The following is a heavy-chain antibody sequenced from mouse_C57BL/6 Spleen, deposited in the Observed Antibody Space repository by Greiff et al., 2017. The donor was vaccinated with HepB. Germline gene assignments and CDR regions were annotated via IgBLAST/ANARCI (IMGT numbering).Heavy chain of an antibody. D-gene: IGHD1-1*01. CDR2: INPSNGGT. CDR3: ARNDYFYGSSTGAMDY. CDR1: GYTFTSYW. Sequence: VQLQQPGTELVKPGASVKLSCKASGYTFTSYWMHWVKQRPGQGLEWIGNINPSNGGTNYNEKFKSKATLTVDKSSSTAYMQLSSLTSEDSAVYYCARNDYFYGSSTGAMDYWGQGTSVTVAS. J-gene: IGHJ4*01. V-gene: IGHV1-53*01.